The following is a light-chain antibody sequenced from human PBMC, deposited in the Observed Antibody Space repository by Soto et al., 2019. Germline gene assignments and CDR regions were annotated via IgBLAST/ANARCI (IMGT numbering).Light chain of an antibody. CDR1: SSDIGGYNY. CDR3: NSYTSSSTRV. V-gene: IGLV2-14*03. Sequence: QSALTQPASVSGSPGQSITISCTGTSSDIGGYNYVSWYQHHPGKAPKLIIYDVSNRPSGVSDRFSGAKSGNTASLTISGLQAEDEADYYCNSYTSSSTRVFGVGTKLTVL. J-gene: IGLJ3*02. CDR2: DVS.